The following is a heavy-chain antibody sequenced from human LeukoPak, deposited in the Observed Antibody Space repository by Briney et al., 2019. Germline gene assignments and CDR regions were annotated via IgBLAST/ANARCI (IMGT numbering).Heavy chain of an antibody. D-gene: IGHD5-12*01. Sequence: ASVKVSCKASGYTFTNYGISWVRQAPGQGLEWMGWISGSSENTDSAQKFQGRVTMTTDTSTSTAYMELRNLRSDDTATYYSARVGRTKVATMAYWGQGTLVTVSS. CDR2: ISGSSENT. CDR1: GYTFTNYG. CDR3: ARVGRTKVATMAY. J-gene: IGHJ4*02. V-gene: IGHV1-18*01.